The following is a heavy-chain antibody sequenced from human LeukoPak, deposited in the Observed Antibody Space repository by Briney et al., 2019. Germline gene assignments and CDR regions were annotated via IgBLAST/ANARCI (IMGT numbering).Heavy chain of an antibody. J-gene: IGHJ4*02. CDR3: ARVTGYMIEDYFDY. V-gene: IGHV4-38-2*02. D-gene: IGHD3-22*01. Sequence: SETLSLTCTVSGYSISSGYYWGWIRQPPGKGLEWIGSIYHSGRTFYNPSLKSRVTISVDTSKNQFSLKLTSVTAADTAVYYCARVTGYMIEDYFDYWGQGTLASVSS. CDR1: GYSISSGYY. CDR2: IYHSGRT.